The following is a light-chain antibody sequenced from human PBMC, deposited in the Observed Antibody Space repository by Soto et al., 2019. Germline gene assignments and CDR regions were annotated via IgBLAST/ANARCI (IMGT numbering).Light chain of an antibody. Sequence: EILLTQSPGSLSVFPWERASLSCRASQNVNNRLAWYQQKAGQAPRLLISGASSRATGIPDRFSGSGSGTDFTLTISRLESDDFALYYCQQYAEGTPITFGQGTRLEIK. CDR3: QQYAEGTPIT. CDR1: QNVNNR. J-gene: IGKJ5*01. V-gene: IGKV3-20*01. CDR2: GAS.